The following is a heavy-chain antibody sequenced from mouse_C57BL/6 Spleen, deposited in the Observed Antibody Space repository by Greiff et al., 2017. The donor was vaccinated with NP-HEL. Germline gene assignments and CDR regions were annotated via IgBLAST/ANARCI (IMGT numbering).Heavy chain of an antibody. V-gene: IGHV1-69*01. Sequence: QVQLQQSGAELVMPGASVKLSCKASGYTFTSYWMHWVKQRPGQGLEWIGEIDPSDSYTNYNQKFKGKSTLTVDKSSSTAYMQLSSLTSEDSAVYYCARFFVYAMDYWGQGTSVTVSS. CDR3: ARFFVYAMDY. CDR2: IDPSDSYT. J-gene: IGHJ4*01. CDR1: GYTFTSYW.